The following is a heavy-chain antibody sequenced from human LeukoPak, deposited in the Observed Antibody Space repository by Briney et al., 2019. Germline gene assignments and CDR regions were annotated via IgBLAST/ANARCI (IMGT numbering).Heavy chain of an antibody. V-gene: IGHV3-30*18. J-gene: IGHJ4*02. CDR1: GLTFSNYG. CDR3: ANLPL. Sequence: GRSLRLSCATSGLTFSNYGMHGVRQAPGKGTESVAVISYDGSNKYYADSVKGRFTISRDNSKNTLDLQMNCLRPEVAAVYYCANLPLWGQGTLVSVSS. CDR2: ISYDGSNK.